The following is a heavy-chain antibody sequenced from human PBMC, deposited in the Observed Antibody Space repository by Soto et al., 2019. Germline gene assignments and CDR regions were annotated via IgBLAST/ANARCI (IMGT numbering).Heavy chain of an antibody. V-gene: IGHV4-59*12. CDR3: ARENNVLPGGYFDY. Sequence: PSETLSLTCTVSGGSIRSNYWSWIRQPPGKGLEWIGCIHHSGSTNYNPSLKSRVTISVDRSKNQFSLKLSSVTAADTAVYYCARENNVLPGGYFDYWGQGTLVTVSS. D-gene: IGHD3-10*01. J-gene: IGHJ4*02. CDR1: GGSIRSNY. CDR2: IHHSGST.